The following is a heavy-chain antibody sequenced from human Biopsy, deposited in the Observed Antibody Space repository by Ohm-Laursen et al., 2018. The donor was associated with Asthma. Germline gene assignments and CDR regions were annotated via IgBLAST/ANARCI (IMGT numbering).Heavy chain of an antibody. J-gene: IGHJ4*02. CDR1: GGSISSFY. CDR3: VRAVRNEQWLAPFDY. V-gene: IGHV4-59*01. CDR2: VYWTGST. Sequence: PSETLSLTCSVYGGSISSFYWSWIRQSPEKGLEWMGYVYWTGSTNYNPSLKSRITMSADTSKNRMFLELTSVTAADTAIYYCVRAVRNEQWLAPFDYWGQGKPVTVSS. D-gene: IGHD6-19*01.